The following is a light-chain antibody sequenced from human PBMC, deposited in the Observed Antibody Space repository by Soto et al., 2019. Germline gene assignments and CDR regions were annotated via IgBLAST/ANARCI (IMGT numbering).Light chain of an antibody. Sequence: QSVLTQPRSVSGSPGQSVTISCTGTSSDVGGYNYVSWYQQHPGKAPKLVIYDVNKRPSGVPDRFSGSKSGNTASLTVSGLQAEDEADYSCQSYDNSLSGSWVFGGGTKLTVL. J-gene: IGLJ3*02. CDR1: SSDVGGYNY. CDR2: DVN. CDR3: QSYDNSLSGSWV. V-gene: IGLV2-11*01.